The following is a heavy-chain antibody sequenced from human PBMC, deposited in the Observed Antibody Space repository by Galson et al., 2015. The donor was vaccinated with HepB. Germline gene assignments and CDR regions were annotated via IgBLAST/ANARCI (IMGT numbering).Heavy chain of an antibody. CDR1: GGTFSSYA. CDR2: IIPIFGTA. D-gene: IGHD1-26*01. J-gene: IGHJ5*02. Sequence: SVKVSCKASGGTFSSYAISWVRQAPGQGLEWMGGIIPIFGTANYAQKFQGRVTITADESTSTAYMELSSLRSEDTAVYYCAKDAEWEPRNWFDPWGQGTLVTVSS. V-gene: IGHV1-69*13. CDR3: AKDAEWEPRNWFDP.